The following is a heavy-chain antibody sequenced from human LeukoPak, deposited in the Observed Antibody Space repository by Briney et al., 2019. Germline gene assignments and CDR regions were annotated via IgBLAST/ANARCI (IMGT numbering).Heavy chain of an antibody. CDR2: IRYDGSNK. V-gene: IGHV3-30*02. CDR3: AKGTQLERRGLDY. CDR1: GFTFSSYG. J-gene: IGHJ4*02. Sequence: GSLRLSCAASGFTFSSYGMHWVRQAPGKGLEWVAFIRYDGSNKYYADSLKGRFTISRDNSKNTLYLQMNSLRAEDTAVYYCAKGTQLERRGLDYWGQGTLVTVSS. D-gene: IGHD1-1*01.